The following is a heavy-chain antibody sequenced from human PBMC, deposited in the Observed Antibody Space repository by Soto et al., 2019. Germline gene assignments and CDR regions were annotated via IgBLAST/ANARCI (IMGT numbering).Heavy chain of an antibody. CDR3: AKARGAYRAYDFDY. CDR2: ISGGGDGT. V-gene: IGHV3-23*01. J-gene: IGHJ4*02. D-gene: IGHD5-12*01. CDR1: GLTFSSYA. Sequence: EVQLLESGGGLVQPGGSLRLSCAASGLTFSSYAMTWVRQAPGMGLEWVSLISGGGDGTYYADSVKGRFTISRDNSKNTLYLQKISLRAEDTALYYCAKARGAYRAYDFDYWGQGTPVAVST.